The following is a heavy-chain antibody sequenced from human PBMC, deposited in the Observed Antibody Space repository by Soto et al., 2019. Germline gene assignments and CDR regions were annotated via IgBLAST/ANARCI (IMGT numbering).Heavy chain of an antibody. CDR2: IKSKIYGETT. D-gene: IGHD2-21*01. V-gene: IGHV3-15*07. Sequence: EVQLVESGGGLAKPGGSLRLSCAASGFTFENAWMNWVRQAPGKGLEWVGRIKSKIYGETTDYAAPVKGRFIISRDDSKNTLYLQVSSLKAEDTGVYHCTSGLIVVVAASRRAGYWGQGTLVTVSS. J-gene: IGHJ4*02. CDR3: TSGLIVVVAASRRAGY. CDR1: GFTFENAW.